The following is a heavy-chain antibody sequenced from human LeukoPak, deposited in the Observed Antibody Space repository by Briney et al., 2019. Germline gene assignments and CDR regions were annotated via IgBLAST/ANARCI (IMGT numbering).Heavy chain of an antibody. CDR3: ARDLEGRGHYYYYMDV. V-gene: IGHV3-64*01. CDR1: GFTFSNYA. Sequence: PGGSLRLSCAASGFTFSNYAMHWVRQAPGKGLEYVSAISSNGGSTYYANSVKGRFTISRDNSKNTLYLQMGSLRAEDMAVYYCARDLEGRGHYYYYMDVWGKGTTVTISS. J-gene: IGHJ6*03. D-gene: IGHD5-24*01. CDR2: ISSNGGST.